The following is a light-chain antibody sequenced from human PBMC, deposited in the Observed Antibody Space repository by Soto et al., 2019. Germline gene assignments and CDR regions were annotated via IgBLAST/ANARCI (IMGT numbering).Light chain of an antibody. CDR3: QQFSASPYT. CDR1: QTISKTY. V-gene: IGKV3-20*01. CDR2: GAS. J-gene: IGKJ2*01. Sequence: EIMLTQSPDILSLSPGERATLSCRASQTISKTYVAWYQQRPRQAPRLLISGASGWAIGIPDRFNAGGSGTNFSLTISNIDPEDSAIYYCQQFSASPYTFGPGT.